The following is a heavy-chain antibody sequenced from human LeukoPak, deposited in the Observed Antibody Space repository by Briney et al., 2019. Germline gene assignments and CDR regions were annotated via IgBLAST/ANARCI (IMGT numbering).Heavy chain of an antibody. V-gene: IGHV3-48*01. D-gene: IGHD3-22*01. CDR1: GFTFSSYE. J-gene: IGHJ4*02. Sequence: PGGSLRLSCAASGFTFSSYEMNWVRQAPGKGLEWVSYISSGSSTIYYADSVKGRFTISRDNAKNSLYLQMNSLRAEGTAVYYCARVPLRGYSDSSGYLADCWGQGTLVTVSS. CDR2: ISSGSSTI. CDR3: ARVPLRGYSDSSGYLADC.